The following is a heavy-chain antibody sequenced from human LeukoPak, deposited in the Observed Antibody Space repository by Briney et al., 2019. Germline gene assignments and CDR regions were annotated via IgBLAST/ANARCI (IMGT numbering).Heavy chain of an antibody. J-gene: IGHJ4*02. Sequence: GGSLRLSCAASGFTFSSYSMNWVRQAPGKRLEWVSSISSSSSYIYYADSVKGRFTISRDNAKNSLYLQMNSLRAEDTAVYYCASGSYSGSSGVYWGQGTLVTVSS. D-gene: IGHD1-26*01. CDR3: ASGSYSGSSGVY. CDR2: ISSSSSYI. CDR1: GFTFSSYS. V-gene: IGHV3-21*01.